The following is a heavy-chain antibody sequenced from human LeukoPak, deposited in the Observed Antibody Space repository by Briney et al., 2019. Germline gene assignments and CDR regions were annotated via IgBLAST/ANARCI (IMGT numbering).Heavy chain of an antibody. Sequence: PGGSLRLSCAASGFTFSSYAMHWVRQAPGKGLEWVAVISYDGSNKYYADSVKGRFTISRDNSKNTLYLRMNSLRAEDTAVYYCARGYDFWSGPDYWGQGTLVTVSS. J-gene: IGHJ4*02. D-gene: IGHD3-3*01. CDR3: ARGYDFWSGPDY. V-gene: IGHV3-30-3*01. CDR1: GFTFSSYA. CDR2: ISYDGSNK.